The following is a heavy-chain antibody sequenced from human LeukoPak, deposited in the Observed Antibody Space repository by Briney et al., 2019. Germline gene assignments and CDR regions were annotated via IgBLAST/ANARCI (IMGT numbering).Heavy chain of an antibody. D-gene: IGHD4-11*01. V-gene: IGHV4-30-4*01. J-gene: IGHJ6*03. Sequence: SQTLSLTCTVSGGSISSGDYYWSWIRQPPGKGLEWIGYIYYSGSTYYNPSLKSRVTISVDTSKNQFSLKLSSVTAADTAVYYCARLEGYSNSNNYMDVWGKGTTVTVSS. CDR1: GGSISSGDYY. CDR3: ARLEGYSNSNNYMDV. CDR2: IYYSGST.